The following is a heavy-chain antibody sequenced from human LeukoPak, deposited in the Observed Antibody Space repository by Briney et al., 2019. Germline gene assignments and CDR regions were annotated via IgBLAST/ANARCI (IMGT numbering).Heavy chain of an antibody. CDR2: INHSGST. CDR3: ASVVRGYSYGSYYYGMDV. V-gene: IGHV4-34*01. D-gene: IGHD5-18*01. J-gene: IGHJ6*02. Sequence: PSETLSLTCAVYGGSFSGYYWSWIRQPPGKGLEWIGEINHSGSTNYNPSLKSRVTISVDTSKNQFSLKLSSVTAADTAVYYCASVVRGYSYGSYYYGMDVWGQGTTVTVSS. CDR1: GGSFSGYY.